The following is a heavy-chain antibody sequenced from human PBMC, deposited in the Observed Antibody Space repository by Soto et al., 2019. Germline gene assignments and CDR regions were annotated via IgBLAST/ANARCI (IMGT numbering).Heavy chain of an antibody. D-gene: IGHD6-13*01. CDR3: AKDRERDAWYEDY. CDR2: ISGSDGST. CDR1: GFSFGSYA. V-gene: IGHV3-23*01. J-gene: IGHJ4*02. Sequence: VQLLESGGGLVQSGGSLRLSCVASGFSFGSYAMTWVRQAPGKGLEWVSVISGSDGSTYYADSVKGRFTISRDNSKNTLYLQMNSLRAEDTAVYYCAKDRERDAWYEDYWGQGTLVTVSS.